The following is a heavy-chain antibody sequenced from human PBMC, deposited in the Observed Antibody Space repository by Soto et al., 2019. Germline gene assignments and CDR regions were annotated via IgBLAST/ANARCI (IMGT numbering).Heavy chain of an antibody. V-gene: IGHV1-24*01. CDR1: GYTLTELS. CDR2: FDPEDGET. CDR3: ATDYYYGSGSYTSGIYFDY. J-gene: IGHJ4*02. D-gene: IGHD3-10*01. Sequence: VKVSCKVSGYTLTELSMHWVRQAHGKGLEWMGGFDPEDGETIYAQKFQGRVTMTEDTSTDTAYMELSSLRSEDTAVYYCATDYYYGSGSYTSGIYFDYWGQGTLVTVSS.